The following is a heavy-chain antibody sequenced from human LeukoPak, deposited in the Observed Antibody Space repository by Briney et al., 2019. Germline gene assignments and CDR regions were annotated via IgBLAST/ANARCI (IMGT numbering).Heavy chain of an antibody. J-gene: IGHJ4*02. Sequence: SETLSLTCTVSGGSISSTTYYWGWIRRPPGKGLEWIGSIYNSGTTYYNPSLKSRVTMSVDTSKNQFSLKLTSVTAADTAVYYCARHGGGWYLSYFDYWGQGTLVTVSS. V-gene: IGHV4-39*01. D-gene: IGHD6-19*01. CDR1: GGSISSTTYY. CDR2: IYNSGTT. CDR3: ARHGGGWYLSYFDY.